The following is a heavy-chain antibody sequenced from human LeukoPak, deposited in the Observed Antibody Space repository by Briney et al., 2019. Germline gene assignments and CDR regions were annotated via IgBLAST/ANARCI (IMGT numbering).Heavy chain of an antibody. J-gene: IGHJ4*02. CDR3: AATPTYYDILTGYYGSYYFDY. CDR1: GFTFTSSA. D-gene: IGHD3-9*01. Sequence: SVKVSCKASGFTFTSSAMQWVRQARGQRLEWIGWIVVGSGNTNYAQKFQERVTITRDMSTSTAYMELSSLRSEDTAVYYCAATPTYYDILTGYYGSYYFDYWGQGTLVTVSS. V-gene: IGHV1-58*02. CDR2: IVVGSGNT.